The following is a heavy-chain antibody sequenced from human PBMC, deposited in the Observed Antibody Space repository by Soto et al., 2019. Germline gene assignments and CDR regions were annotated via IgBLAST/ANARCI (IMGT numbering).Heavy chain of an antibody. CDR3: ARDLDDFWSGYYSAFDI. V-gene: IGHV3-33*01. Sequence: GGSLRLSCAASGFTFSSYGMHWVRQAPGKGLEWVAVIWYDGSNKYYADSVKGRFTISRDNSKNTLYLQMNSLRAEDTAVYYCARDLDDFWSGYYSAFDIWGQGTMVTVSS. J-gene: IGHJ3*02. D-gene: IGHD3-3*01. CDR1: GFTFSSYG. CDR2: IWYDGSNK.